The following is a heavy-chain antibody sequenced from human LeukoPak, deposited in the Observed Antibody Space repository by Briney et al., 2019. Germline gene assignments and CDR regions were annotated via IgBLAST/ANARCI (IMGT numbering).Heavy chain of an antibody. CDR3: AKDLQSMTTVTFFDY. Sequence: GGSLRLSCAASGFTVSSNYMSWVRQAPGKGLEWVSIIYSGGSIYYADSVKGRFTISRDNSNNTLYLQMNSLRAEDTAVYYCAKDLQSMTTVTFFDYWGQGTLVTVSS. CDR1: GFTVSSNY. V-gene: IGHV3-53*01. D-gene: IGHD4-17*01. CDR2: IYSGGSI. J-gene: IGHJ4*02.